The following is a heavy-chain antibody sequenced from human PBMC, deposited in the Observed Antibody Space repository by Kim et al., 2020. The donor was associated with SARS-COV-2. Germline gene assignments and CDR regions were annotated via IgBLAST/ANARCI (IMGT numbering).Heavy chain of an antibody. J-gene: IGHJ5*02. D-gene: IGHD6-13*01. CDR1: GYSISSGYY. CDR2: IYHSGST. V-gene: IGHV4-38-2*02. Sequence: SETLSLTCTVSGYSISSGYYWGWIRQPPGKGLEWIGSIYHSGSTYYNPSLKSRVTISVDTSKNQFSLKLSSVTAADTAVYYCARDSIAAAGGATFDPWGQGTLVTVSS. CDR3: ARDSIAAAGGATFDP.